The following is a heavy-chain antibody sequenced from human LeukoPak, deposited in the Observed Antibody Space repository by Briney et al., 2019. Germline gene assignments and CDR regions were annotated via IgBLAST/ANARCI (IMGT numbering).Heavy chain of an antibody. V-gene: IGHV1-24*01. J-gene: IGHJ6*03. CDR2: FDRDGGEA. CDR1: GYSHTELS. Sequence: GASVKVSCKVSGYSHTELSIHWVRQAPGKGLEWMGGFDRDGGEAIYAHRFQGRVTMTEDTSADTAYMELSSLRSEDTAVYYRAAQGSGYTYEYFYYMDVWGTGTTVTVSS. CDR3: AAQGSGYTYEYFYYMDV. D-gene: IGHD3-3*01.